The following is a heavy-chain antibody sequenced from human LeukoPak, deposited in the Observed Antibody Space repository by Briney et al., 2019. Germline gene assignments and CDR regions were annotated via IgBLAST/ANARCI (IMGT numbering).Heavy chain of an antibody. CDR3: AKASPSSSGYDFDY. V-gene: IGHV3-30*18. Sequence: GGSLRLSCAASGFTFSSYGMHWVRQAPGKGLEWVAVISFDGSNKYYADSVKGRFTISRDNSKNTLYLQMNSLRAEDTAVYYCAKASPSSSGYDFDYWGQGTLVTVSS. CDR1: GFTFSSYG. CDR2: ISFDGSNK. D-gene: IGHD3-22*01. J-gene: IGHJ4*02.